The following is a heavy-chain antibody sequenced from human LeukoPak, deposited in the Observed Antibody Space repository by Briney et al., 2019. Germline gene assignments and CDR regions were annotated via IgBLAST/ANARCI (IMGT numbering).Heavy chain of an antibody. V-gene: IGHV4-34*01. J-gene: IGHJ6*02. D-gene: IGHD2-2*01. CDR3: ARDGVYCSSTSCYPLTHTYYYYYGMDV. CDR1: GGSFSGYY. CDR2: INHSGST. Sequence: PSETLSLTCAVYGGSFSGYYWSWIRQPPGKGLEWIGEINHSGSTNYNPSLKSRVTISVDTSKNQFSLKLSSVTAADTAVYYCARDGVYCSSTSCYPLTHTYYYYYGMDVWGQGTTVIVSS.